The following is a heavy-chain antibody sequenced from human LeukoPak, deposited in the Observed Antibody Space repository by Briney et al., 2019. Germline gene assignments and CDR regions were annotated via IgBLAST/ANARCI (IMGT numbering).Heavy chain of an antibody. V-gene: IGHV4-39*07. CDR2: IYHSGST. J-gene: IGHJ5*02. D-gene: IGHD2-8*01. Sequence: PSETLSLTCTVSGGSISSSSYYWGWIRQPPGKGLEWIGSIYHSGSTYYNPSLKSRVTISVDTSKNQFSLKLSSVTAADTAVYYCARVGTSSLRDWFDPWGQGTLVTVSS. CDR3: ARVGTSSLRDWFDP. CDR1: GGSISSSSYY.